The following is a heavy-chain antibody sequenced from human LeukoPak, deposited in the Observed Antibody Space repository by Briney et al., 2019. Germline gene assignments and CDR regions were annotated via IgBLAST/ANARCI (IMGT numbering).Heavy chain of an antibody. CDR2: IFPGDSDT. J-gene: IGHJ4*02. CDR1: GYSFTSYW. V-gene: IGHV5-51*01. CDR3: ARNGDGYTRWVDY. Sequence: GESLQISCKGSGYSFTSYWIGWVRQLPGKGLEWMGIIFPGDSDTRYSPSFQGQVTISADKSISTAYLQWSSLKASDTAMYYCARNGDGYTRWVDYWGQGTLVTVSS. D-gene: IGHD5-24*01.